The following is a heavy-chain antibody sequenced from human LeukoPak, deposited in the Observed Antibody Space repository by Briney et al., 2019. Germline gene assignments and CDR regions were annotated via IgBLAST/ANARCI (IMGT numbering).Heavy chain of an antibody. D-gene: IGHD3-10*01. J-gene: IGHJ3*02. CDR2: ISYDGSNK. V-gene: IGHV3-30*18. CDR1: GFTFSSYG. Sequence: PGRSLRLSCAASGFTFSSYGMHWVRQAPGKGLEWVAVISYDGSNKYYADSVKGRFTISRDNSKNTLYLQVNSLRAEDTAVYYCAKDFGWFGELEAFDIWGQGTMVTVSS. CDR3: AKDFGWFGELEAFDI.